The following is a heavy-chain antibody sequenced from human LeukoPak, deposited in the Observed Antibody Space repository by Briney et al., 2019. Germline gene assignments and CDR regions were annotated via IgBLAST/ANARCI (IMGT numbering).Heavy chain of an antibody. V-gene: IGHV4-59*01. Sequence: SSETLSLTCTVSGGSISSYYWSWIRQPPGKGLEWIGYIYYSGSTNYNPSLKSRVTISVDTSKNQFSPKLSSVTAADTAVYYCARVGSSGYYLYYYYYMDVWGKGTTVTISS. CDR2: IYYSGST. J-gene: IGHJ6*03. D-gene: IGHD3-22*01. CDR3: ARVGSSGYYLYYYYYMDV. CDR1: GGSISSYY.